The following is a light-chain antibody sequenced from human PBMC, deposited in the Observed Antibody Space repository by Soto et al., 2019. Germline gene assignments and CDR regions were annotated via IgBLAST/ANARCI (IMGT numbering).Light chain of an antibody. Sequence: DIQMTQSPSSLSASVGDRVTITCRASQNIGVYLNWYQKKPGKAPKLLIHAASSLHSGVPSTFGGSGSATDFALTISSLQPEDFATYYCHQTAANPWTFAQGTKVEIK. V-gene: IGKV1-39*01. J-gene: IGKJ1*01. CDR1: QNIGVY. CDR3: HQTAANPWT. CDR2: AAS.